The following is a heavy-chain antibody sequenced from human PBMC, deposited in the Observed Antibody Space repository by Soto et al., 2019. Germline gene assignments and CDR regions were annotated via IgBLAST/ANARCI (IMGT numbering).Heavy chain of an antibody. CDR3: ARGLGYCSSTSCSFDY. V-gene: IGHV4-34*01. CDR2: INHSGST. CDR1: GGSFSGYY. Sequence: PSETLSLTCAVYGGSFSGYYWSWIRQPPGKGLEWIGEINHSGSTNYNPSLKSRVTISVDTSKNQFSLKLSSVTAADTAVYYCARGLGYCSSTSCSFDYWGQGTLVTVS. D-gene: IGHD2-2*03. J-gene: IGHJ4*02.